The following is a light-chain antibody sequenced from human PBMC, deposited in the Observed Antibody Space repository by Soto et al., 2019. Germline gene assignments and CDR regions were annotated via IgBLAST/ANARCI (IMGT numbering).Light chain of an antibody. J-gene: IGKJ5*01. CDR1: QSVRTK. CDR2: GAS. V-gene: IGKV3D-15*01. CDR3: QQYQTWPAEIT. Sequence: MPQSSPTLSGSSGGRGTYISMANQSVRTKVAWYQQTPGQAPRLLIYGASSRATGIPARFSVRGSGTEFTLSFICAHLQDSAVYYCQQYQTWPAEITFGQGTRLEI.